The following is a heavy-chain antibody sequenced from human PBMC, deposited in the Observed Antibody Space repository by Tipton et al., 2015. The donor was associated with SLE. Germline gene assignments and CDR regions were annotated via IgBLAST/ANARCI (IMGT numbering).Heavy chain of an antibody. D-gene: IGHD6-13*01. CDR1: GFTFSSYG. CDR3: AGQLSYYYGMDV. Sequence: SLRLSCAASGFTFSSYGMHWVRQAPGKGLEWVAVIWYDGSNKYYADSVKGRFTISRDNSKNTLYLQTNSLRAEDTAVYYCAGQLSYYYGMDVWGQGTTVTVSS. J-gene: IGHJ6*02. V-gene: IGHV3-33*01. CDR2: IWYDGSNK.